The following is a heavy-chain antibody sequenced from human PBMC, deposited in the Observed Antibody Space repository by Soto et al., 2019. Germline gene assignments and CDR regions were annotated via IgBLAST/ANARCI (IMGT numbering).Heavy chain of an antibody. J-gene: IGHJ4*02. D-gene: IGHD1-26*01. Sequence: GASVKVSCKASGGTFTSYAISWVRQAPGQGLEWMGGILPIFDATNYAQKFQGRVTITADESTSTAYMELRSLRSDDTAVYYCAREIFSWEPADYWGQGTLVTVSS. CDR2: ILPIFDAT. CDR1: GGTFTSYA. CDR3: AREIFSWEPADY. V-gene: IGHV1-69*13.